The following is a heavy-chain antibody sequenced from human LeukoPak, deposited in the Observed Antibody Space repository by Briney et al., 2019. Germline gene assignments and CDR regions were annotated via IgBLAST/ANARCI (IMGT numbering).Heavy chain of an antibody. Sequence: PSETLSLTCTVSGGSISSGGYYWSWIRQPPGKGLEWIGYIYHSGSTYYNPSLKSRVTISVDTSKNQFSLKLSSVTAADTAVYYCARHIRDGSLGGFDYWGQGTLVTVSS. CDR2: IYHSGST. CDR1: GGSISSGGYY. J-gene: IGHJ4*02. D-gene: IGHD5-24*01. CDR3: ARHIRDGSLGGFDY. V-gene: IGHV4-30-2*03.